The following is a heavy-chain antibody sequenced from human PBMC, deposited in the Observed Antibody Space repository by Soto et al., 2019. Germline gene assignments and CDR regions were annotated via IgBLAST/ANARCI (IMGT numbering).Heavy chain of an antibody. J-gene: IGHJ4*02. CDR3: ARQRTTVVTQAYFDH. CDR1: GESISSSSYY. Sequence: SETLSLTCIVSGESISSSSYYWGWIRQPPGKGLEWIGSIYYSGRTYYNPSFKSRVTISIDTSKNQFSLKLSSVTATDTAVYYCARQRTTVVTQAYFDHWGKGARVTVS. CDR2: IYYSGRT. D-gene: IGHD2-21*02. V-gene: IGHV4-39*01.